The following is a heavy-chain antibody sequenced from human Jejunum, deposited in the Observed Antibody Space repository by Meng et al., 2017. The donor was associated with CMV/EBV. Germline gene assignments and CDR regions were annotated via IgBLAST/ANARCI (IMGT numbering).Heavy chain of an antibody. CDR3: ARDMHREVVIQDY. Sequence: VQLQASGPVLLKPSTPLPLTCTVSGASISDYYWSWIRQPAGKGLEWIGRIYSNGATNYNPSLKSRVTMSVDTSKNQFSLKLSSVTAADTAVYFCARDMHREVVIQDYWGQGTLVTVSS. D-gene: IGHD3-10*01. CDR1: GASISDYY. V-gene: IGHV4-4*07. CDR2: IYSNGAT. J-gene: IGHJ4*02.